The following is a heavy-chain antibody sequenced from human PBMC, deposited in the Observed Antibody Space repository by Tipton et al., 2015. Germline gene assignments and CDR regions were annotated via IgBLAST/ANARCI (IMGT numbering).Heavy chain of an antibody. Sequence: TLSLTCNVSGDAISSHYWSWIRQPPGKGLEWIGNIYYSGSTKYNPSLKSRVTISVDTSKNQFSLKLSSVTAADTAVYYCARFRETYGSDSDNWFDPWGQGTLVTVSS. D-gene: IGHD3-10*01. CDR1: GDAISSHY. CDR2: IYYSGST. J-gene: IGHJ5*02. V-gene: IGHV4-59*11. CDR3: ARFRETYGSDSDNWFDP.